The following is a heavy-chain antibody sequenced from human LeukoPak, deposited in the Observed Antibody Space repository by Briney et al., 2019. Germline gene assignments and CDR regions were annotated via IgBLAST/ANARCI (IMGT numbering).Heavy chain of an antibody. V-gene: IGHV3-15*01. J-gene: IGHJ4*02. CDR3: TTAPYYYDSSGYSY. CDR1: RFIFINAW. D-gene: IGHD3-22*01. CDR2: IKSKTDGGTT. Sequence: GGSLRLSCAASRFIFINAWMSWVREAPGKGLEWVGRIKSKTDGGTTDYAAPVEGRFTISRDDSKNTVSLQMNSLKTEDTAVYYCTTAPYYYDSSGYSYWEQGTLVTVSS.